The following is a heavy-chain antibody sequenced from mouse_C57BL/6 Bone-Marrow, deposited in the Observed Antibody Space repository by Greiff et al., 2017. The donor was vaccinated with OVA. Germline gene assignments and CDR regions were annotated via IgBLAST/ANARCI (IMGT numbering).Heavy chain of an antibody. CDR2: IDPETGGT. CDR1: GYTFTDYD. D-gene: IGHD1-1*01. Sequence: QVQLQQSGAELVRPGASVTLSCKASGYTFTDYDMPWVKQTPVHGLEWIGAIDPETGGTAYNQKFKGKAILTADKSSSTAYMELRSRTSEDAAVYYCTRDYDGSRAFAYWGQGTLVTVSA. V-gene: IGHV1-15*01. CDR3: TRDYDGSRAFAY. J-gene: IGHJ3*01.